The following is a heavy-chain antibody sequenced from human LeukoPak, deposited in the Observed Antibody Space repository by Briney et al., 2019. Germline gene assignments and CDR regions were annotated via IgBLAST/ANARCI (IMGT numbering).Heavy chain of an antibody. CDR3: ATDRAWFDP. D-gene: IGHD3-10*01. CDR1: GITFGTAR. CDR2: IKSKIGGATA. V-gene: IGHV3-15*01. Sequence: GGSLRLSCAASGITFGTARMSWFRQAPGKGLEWVGRIKSKIGGATADYAAPVKDRFTISRDDSKNTLYLQMNSLKTEDTAVYYCATDRAWFDPWGQGTLVTVSS. J-gene: IGHJ5*02.